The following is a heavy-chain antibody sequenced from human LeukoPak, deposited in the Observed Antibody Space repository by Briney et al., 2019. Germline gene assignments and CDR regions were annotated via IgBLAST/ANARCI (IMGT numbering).Heavy chain of an antibody. V-gene: IGHV3-21*01. CDR3: ARARHDILTGYPPTGAFDI. D-gene: IGHD3-9*01. Sequence: PGGSLRLSCAASGFTFSSYSMNWVRQAPGKGLEWVSSISSSSSYIYYADSVKGRFTISRDNSKNTLYLQMNSLRAEDTAVYYCARARHDILTGYPPTGAFDIWGQGTMVTVSS. CDR2: ISSSSSYI. CDR1: GFTFSSYS. J-gene: IGHJ3*02.